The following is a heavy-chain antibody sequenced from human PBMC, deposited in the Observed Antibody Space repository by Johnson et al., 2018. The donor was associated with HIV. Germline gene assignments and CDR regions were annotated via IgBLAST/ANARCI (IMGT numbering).Heavy chain of an antibody. CDR1: GFTFSSYA. D-gene: IGHD3-22*01. Sequence: QVQLVESGGGLVQPGGSLRLSCAASGFTFSSYAMHWVRQAPGKGLEWVAVISYDGNNKYYADSVKGRVTISRDNSKNTLYLQMNSLRAEDTAVYYCAREGDSSGMVFLDAFDIWGQGTMVTVSS. J-gene: IGHJ3*02. CDR2: ISYDGNNK. V-gene: IGHV3-30-3*01. CDR3: AREGDSSGMVFLDAFDI.